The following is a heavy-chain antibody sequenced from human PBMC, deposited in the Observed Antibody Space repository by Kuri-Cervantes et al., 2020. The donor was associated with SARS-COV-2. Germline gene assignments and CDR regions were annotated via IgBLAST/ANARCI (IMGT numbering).Heavy chain of an antibody. D-gene: IGHD3-3*01. V-gene: IGHV1-69*04. Sequence: SVKVSCKASGGTFSSYAISWVRQAPGQGLEWMGRIIPILGIANYAQKFQGRVTITADKSTSTAYMELSSLRSEDTAVYYCTRDGGTYYDFWSGYHGRGMDVWGQGTTVTVSS. CDR2: IIPILGIA. J-gene: IGHJ6*02. CDR1: GGTFSSYA. CDR3: TRDGGTYYDFWSGYHGRGMDV.